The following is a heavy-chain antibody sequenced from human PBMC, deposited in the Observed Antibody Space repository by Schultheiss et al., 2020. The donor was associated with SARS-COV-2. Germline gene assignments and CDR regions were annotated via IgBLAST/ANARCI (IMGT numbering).Heavy chain of an antibody. Sequence: GESLKISCAASGFTFSSYAMSWVRQAPGKGLEWVSSISGSGGSTYYADSVKGRFTISRDNSKNTLYLQMNSLRAEDTAVYYCASTLSGSYYNAFDYWGQGTLVTVSS. CDR3: ASTLSGSYYNAFDY. V-gene: IGHV3-23*01. CDR1: GFTFSSYA. D-gene: IGHD3-10*01. J-gene: IGHJ4*02. CDR2: ISGSGGST.